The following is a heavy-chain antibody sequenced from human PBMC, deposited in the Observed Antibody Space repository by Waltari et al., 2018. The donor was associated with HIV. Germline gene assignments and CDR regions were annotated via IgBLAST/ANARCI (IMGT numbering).Heavy chain of an antibody. CDR1: GGSISSGGYY. Sequence: QVQLQESGPGLVKPSQTLSLTCTVSGGSISSGGYYWSWIRQHPGKGLEWSAYIYYSGSTSYNPSRKSRVTTSVDTSKNVFSLKLSAVTAADTSVYYCARVLSAGGVRWFDPWGQGTLVTVSS. D-gene: IGHD3-16*01. V-gene: IGHV4-31*03. CDR3: ARVLSAGGVRWFDP. J-gene: IGHJ5*02. CDR2: IYYSGST.